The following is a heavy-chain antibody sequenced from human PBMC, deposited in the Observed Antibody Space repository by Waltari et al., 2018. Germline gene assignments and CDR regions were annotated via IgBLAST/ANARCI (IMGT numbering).Heavy chain of an antibody. D-gene: IGHD1-20*01. CDR2: IYYSGST. Sequence: QVQLQESGPGLVTPSQTLSLTCPVSGGSLSRGVYYWIWIRQHPGKGLEWIGYIYYSGSTYYNPSLKTRVTISVDSSKSQFSQKLSSVTAADTAIYYCAREVSPGTFNLWGQGTMVTVSS. CDR3: AREVSPGTFNL. CDR1: GGSLSRGVYY. V-gene: IGHV4-31*03. J-gene: IGHJ3*01.